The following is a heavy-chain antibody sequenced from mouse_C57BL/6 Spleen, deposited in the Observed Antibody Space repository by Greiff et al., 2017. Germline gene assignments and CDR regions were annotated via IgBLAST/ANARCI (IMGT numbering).Heavy chain of an antibody. Sequence: VQLQQSGPELVKPGASVTISCKASGYSFTDYYMNWGKPSNRKSLQWIGVINPNDGTNSYNPKFKSQDTLTVDQSYSTAYMQLISLTSDDSAVYYCARSNYDDRYYAMDYWGQGTSVTVSS. V-gene: IGHV1-39*01. CDR3: ARSNYDDRYYAMDY. D-gene: IGHD2-4*01. CDR2: INPNDGTN. CDR1: GYSFTDYY. J-gene: IGHJ4*01.